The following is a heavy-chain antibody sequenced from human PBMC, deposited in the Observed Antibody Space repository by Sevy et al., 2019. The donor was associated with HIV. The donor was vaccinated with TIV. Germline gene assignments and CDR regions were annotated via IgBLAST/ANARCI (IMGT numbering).Heavy chain of an antibody. CDR3: ASQGYCSGGGCYFLDYYYGMDV. V-gene: IGHV3-48*01. D-gene: IGHD2-15*01. J-gene: IGHJ6*02. CDR1: GFTISSYS. Sequence: GGSLRLSCAASGFTISSYSMNWVRQAPGKGLEWVSYISSSSSTIYYADSVKGRFTISRDNAKNSLYLQMNSLRAEDTAVYYCASQGYCSGGGCYFLDYYYGMDVWGQGTTVTVSS. CDR2: ISSSSSTI.